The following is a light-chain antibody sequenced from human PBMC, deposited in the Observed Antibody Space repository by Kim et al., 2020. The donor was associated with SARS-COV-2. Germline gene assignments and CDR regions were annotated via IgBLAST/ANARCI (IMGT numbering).Light chain of an antibody. J-gene: IGKJ4*01. V-gene: IGKV1-39*01. Sequence: DTQLTQSPSSLSASVGDRVTITCRASQRISNFLSWYQQKSGRAPKLLIYAASSLQSGVPSRFSGSGSGTDFTLTISSLQPEDFATYYCQQYYDSPLTFGGGTKVDIK. CDR3: QQYYDSPLT. CDR2: AAS. CDR1: QRISNF.